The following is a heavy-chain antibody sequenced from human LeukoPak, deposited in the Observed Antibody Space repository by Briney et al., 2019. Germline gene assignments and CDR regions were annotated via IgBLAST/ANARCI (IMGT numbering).Heavy chain of an antibody. CDR2: TYYRSTWYN. CDR1: GDSVSSNSVT. D-gene: IGHD3-22*01. CDR3: ARDWHYDSSGPNFDY. Sequence: SQTLSLTCAISGDSVSSNSVTWNWIRQSPSRDLEWLGRTYYRSTWYNDYAVSVRGRITVNPDTSKNQFSLHLNSVTPEDTAIYYCARDWHYDSSGPNFDYWGQGTLVTVSS. J-gene: IGHJ4*02. V-gene: IGHV6-1*01.